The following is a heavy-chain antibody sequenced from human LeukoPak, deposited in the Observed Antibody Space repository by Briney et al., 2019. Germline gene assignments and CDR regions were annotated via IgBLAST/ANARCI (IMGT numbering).Heavy chain of an antibody. CDR1: GFTFSSYS. J-gene: IGHJ4*02. V-gene: IGHV3-48*01. D-gene: IGHD2-15*01. Sequence: GRCLRLSCAASGFTFSSYSMNCVRPAPGKGLGWVSYISSSSSTIYYADSVKGRFTISRDNANNAQYLQMNSLRAEDTAVYYCASLGGVVVAAAGYWGQGTLVTVSS. CDR2: ISSSSSTI. CDR3: ASLGGVVVAAAGY.